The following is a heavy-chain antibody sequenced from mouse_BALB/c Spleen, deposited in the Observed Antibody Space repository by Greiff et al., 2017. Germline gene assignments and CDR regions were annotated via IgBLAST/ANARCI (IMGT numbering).Heavy chain of an antibody. CDR3: ARSGSSYFAMDY. CDR2: INPSTGYT. J-gene: IGHJ4*01. D-gene: IGHD1-1*01. V-gene: IGHV1-7*01. CDR1: GYTFTSYW. Sequence: QVQLQQSGAELAKPGASVKMSCKASGYTFTSYWMHWVKQRPGQGLEWIGYINPSTGYTEYNQKFKDKATLTADKSSSTAYMQLSSLTSEDSAVYYCARSGSSYFAMDYWGQGTSVTVSS.